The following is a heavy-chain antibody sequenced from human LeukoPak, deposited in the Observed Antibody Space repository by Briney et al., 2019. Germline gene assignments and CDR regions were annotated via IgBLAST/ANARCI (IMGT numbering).Heavy chain of an antibody. CDR1: GFTFSSIA. Sequence: GGSLRLSCAASGFTFSSIAMTWVRQAPGMGLESVSAISGSGGYTYYADSVKGRFTISRDNSKNTLYLQMNSLRAEDTAIYYCAKAEGKNPTGGRWLDWGQGTLVTVSS. CDR2: ISGSGGYT. J-gene: IGHJ1*01. D-gene: IGHD6-19*01. CDR3: AKAEGKNPTGGRWLD. V-gene: IGHV3-23*01.